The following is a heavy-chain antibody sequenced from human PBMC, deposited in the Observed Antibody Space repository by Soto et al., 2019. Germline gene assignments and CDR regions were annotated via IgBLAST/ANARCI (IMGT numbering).Heavy chain of an antibody. V-gene: IGHV1-3*01. CDR3: ATSEGDCGGGSCYNYFYYYGMDV. CDR1: GDTRTDFS. D-gene: IGHD2-15*01. Sequence: ASVKVSCKASGDTRTDFSMHWVRQAPGQRPKWMGWLSVGNGDTKYSQKFQGRVTITRDTSARTAYMELSNLRSEDTAVYYCATSEGDCGGGSCYNYFYYYGMDVWGQGTTVTVSS. CDR2: LSVGNGDT. J-gene: IGHJ6*02.